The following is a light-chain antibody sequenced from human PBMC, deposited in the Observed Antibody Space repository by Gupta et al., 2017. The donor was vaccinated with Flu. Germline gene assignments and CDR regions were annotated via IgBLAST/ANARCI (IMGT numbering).Light chain of an antibody. V-gene: IGKV3-20*01. CDR1: QSVSSSY. CDR2: GAS. CDR3: QQYGSSSWT. Sequence: EIVFTQSPVTLSLSPGERATLSCRASQSVSSSYLAWYQQKPGPAPRLLIYGASSRATGIPDRFSGSGSGTDFTLTISRLEPEDFAVYYCQQYGSSSWTFGQGTKVEIK. J-gene: IGKJ1*01.